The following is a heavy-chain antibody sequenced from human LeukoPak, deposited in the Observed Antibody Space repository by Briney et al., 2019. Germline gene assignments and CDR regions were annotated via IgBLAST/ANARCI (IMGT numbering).Heavy chain of an antibody. V-gene: IGHV3-11*05. J-gene: IGHJ5*02. CDR2: NSSSRCYK. Sequence: GGSLRLSCAASGFTFSDYYMSWICQAPGKGLGRVSYNSSSRCYKNYADSVKGRFTIPRANAKNSLYLQMNSLRAEDTAVYYCARVLQNNWFDPWGQGTLVTVSS. CDR3: ARVLQNNWFDP. CDR1: GFTFSDYY.